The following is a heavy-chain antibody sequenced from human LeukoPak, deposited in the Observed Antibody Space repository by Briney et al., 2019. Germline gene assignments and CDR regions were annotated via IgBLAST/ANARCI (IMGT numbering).Heavy chain of an antibody. D-gene: IGHD6-13*01. CDR1: GCTFTRYY. CDR2: IKPNSGGT. Sequence: GAAVKVSCKAAGCTFTRYYMNWVRQPPGQGREGMGGIKPNSGGTNYAQKFQGRVTMTRDTSISTAYMELSRLRSDDTAVYHCASRQQQPDYIDYWGQGTLVTVSS. CDR3: ASRQQQPDYIDY. J-gene: IGHJ4*02. V-gene: IGHV1-2*02.